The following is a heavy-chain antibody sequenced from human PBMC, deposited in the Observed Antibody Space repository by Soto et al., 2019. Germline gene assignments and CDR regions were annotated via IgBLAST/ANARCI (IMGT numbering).Heavy chain of an antibody. CDR3: GKRCSCSDFDY. CDR1: GYTFSTSA. D-gene: IGHD3-10*02. CDR2: INTGNNNT. V-gene: IGHV1-3*04. J-gene: IGHJ4*02. Sequence: ASVKVSCKASGYTFSTSAILWVRQAPGQRLEWLGWINTGNNNTRYSQKIQYIVTIKRDTSASTAYMELSSLRSEDTSFYSCGKRCSCSDFDYWGQGTLVTVSS.